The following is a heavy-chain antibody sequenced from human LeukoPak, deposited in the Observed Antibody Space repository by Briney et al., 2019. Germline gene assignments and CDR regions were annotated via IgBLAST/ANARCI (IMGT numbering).Heavy chain of an antibody. Sequence: SETLSLTCTASGGSISSSYYYWGWIRQPPGKGLEWIGSIYYSGSTYYNPSLKSRVTISVDTSKNQFSLKLRSVTAADTAVYYCARHFGTRGQGTLVTVSS. CDR3: ARHFGT. CDR1: GGSISSSYYY. J-gene: IGHJ4*02. CDR2: IYYSGST. V-gene: IGHV4-39*01. D-gene: IGHD3/OR15-3a*01.